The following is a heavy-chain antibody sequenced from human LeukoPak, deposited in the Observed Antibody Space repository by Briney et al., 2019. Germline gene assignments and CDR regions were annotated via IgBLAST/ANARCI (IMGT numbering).Heavy chain of an antibody. CDR2: IYYSGST. CDR3: ARTYPESYFDY. V-gene: IGHV4-59*08. J-gene: IGHJ4*02. CDR1: GGSISSYY. Sequence: PSETLSLTCTVSGGSISSYYWSWLRQPPGKGLEWIGYIYYSGSTNYNPSLKSRVTISVDTSKNQFSLKLSSVTAADTAVYYCARTYPESYFDYWGQGTLVTVSS.